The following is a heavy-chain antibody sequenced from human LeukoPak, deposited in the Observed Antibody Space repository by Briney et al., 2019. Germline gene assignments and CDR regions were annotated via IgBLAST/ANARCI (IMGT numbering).Heavy chain of an antibody. J-gene: IGHJ4*02. Sequence: PGGSLRLSCSVSGFTFSTYVMHWVRQAPGKGLEYVSPINSNGDNTYYADSVKGRFTISRDNSKNTLYLQMSSLRADYTAVYYCVRGTGYWGQGTRVSVSS. CDR2: INSNGDNT. V-gene: IGHV3-64D*06. CDR1: GFTFSTYV. CDR3: VRGTGY.